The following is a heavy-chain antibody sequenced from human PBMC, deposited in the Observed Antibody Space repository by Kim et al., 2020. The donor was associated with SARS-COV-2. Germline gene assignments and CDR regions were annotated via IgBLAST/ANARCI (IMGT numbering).Heavy chain of an antibody. CDR3: AKNHYWGFDY. D-gene: IGHD2-21*01. CDR1: GLIFSDSA. CDR2: IESGGSTV. V-gene: IGHV3-74*01. Sequence: GGSLRLSCVTSGLIFSDSAMNWVREVPGKGLVWVSRIESGGSTVSYADSVKGRISMSRDNAKNTVYLHMSGLRVEDTAVYYCAKNHYWGFDYWRQGALLTVYS. J-gene: IGHJ4*02.